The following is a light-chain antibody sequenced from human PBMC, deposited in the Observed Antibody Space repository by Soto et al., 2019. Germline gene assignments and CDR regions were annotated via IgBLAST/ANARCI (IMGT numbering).Light chain of an antibody. Sequence: QSALTQPASVSGSPGQSITISCTGTSSDVGGYNYVSWYQQHPGKAPKLMIYEVSNRPSGVSNRFSGSKSGNTASLTISGLQAVDEADYYCSSYTSSSNRVFGGGTKLTVL. CDR3: SSYTSSSNRV. CDR1: SSDVGGYNY. J-gene: IGLJ3*02. V-gene: IGLV2-14*01. CDR2: EVS.